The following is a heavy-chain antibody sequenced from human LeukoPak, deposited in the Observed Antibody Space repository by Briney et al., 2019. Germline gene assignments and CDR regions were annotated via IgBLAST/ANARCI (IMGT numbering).Heavy chain of an antibody. CDR1: GFTFSSYS. CDR2: ISSSSSYI. V-gene: IGHV3-21*01. J-gene: IGHJ4*02. CDR3: AKGVGYCSGGSCQQFDY. D-gene: IGHD2-15*01. Sequence: GGSLRLSCAASGFTFSSYSMNWVRQAPGKGLEWVSSISSSSSYIYYADSLKGRFTISRDNAKNSLYLQMNSLRAEDTAVYYCAKGVGYCSGGSCQQFDYWGQGTLVTVSS.